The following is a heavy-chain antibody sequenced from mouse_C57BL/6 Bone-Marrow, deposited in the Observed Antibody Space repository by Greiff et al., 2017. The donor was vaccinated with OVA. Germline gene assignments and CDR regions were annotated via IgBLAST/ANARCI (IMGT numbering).Heavy chain of an antibody. CDR1: GYAFTNYL. J-gene: IGHJ2*01. V-gene: IGHV1-54*01. CDR2: INPASGGT. CDR3: ARVEGSGYVDFDY. Sequence: QVQLKQSGAELVRPGTSVKVSCKASGYAFTNYLIEWVKQRPGQGLEWIGVINPASGGTNYNEKFKGKATLTADKSSSTAYMQLSSLTSEDSAVYFCARVEGSGYVDFDYWGQGTTLTVSS. D-gene: IGHD3-2*02.